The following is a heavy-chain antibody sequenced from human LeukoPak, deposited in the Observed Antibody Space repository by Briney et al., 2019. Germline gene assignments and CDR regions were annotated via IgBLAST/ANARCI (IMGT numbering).Heavy chain of an antibody. J-gene: IGHJ4*02. CDR1: GFTFSSYE. Sequence: GGSLRLSCAASGFTFSSYEMNWVRQAPGKGLEWVSYISSSGSTIYYADSVKGRFTISRDNAKNSLYLQMNSPRAEDTAVYYCARLGIAAAGEVDYWGQGTLVTVSS. CDR3: ARLGIAAAGEVDY. D-gene: IGHD6-13*01. V-gene: IGHV3-48*03. CDR2: ISSSGSTI.